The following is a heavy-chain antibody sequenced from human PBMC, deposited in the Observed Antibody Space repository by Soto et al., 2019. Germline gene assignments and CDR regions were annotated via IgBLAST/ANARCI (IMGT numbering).Heavy chain of an antibody. V-gene: IGHV3-33*01. CDR3: XXXXXGADXDXRLDY. Sequence: QVQMVQSGGGGVQPGRTLRLSCAASGFTFCSYGMHWVRQAPXXXXXXLAIIWYDGNRKYYADSVKGRFTISRDNSKXXXXXXXXXXXXXXXXXXXXXXXXXGADXDXRLDYWGQGNLVTVSS. J-gene: IGHJ4*02. CDR2: IWYDGNRK. CDR1: GFTFCSYG. D-gene: IGHD2-21*02.